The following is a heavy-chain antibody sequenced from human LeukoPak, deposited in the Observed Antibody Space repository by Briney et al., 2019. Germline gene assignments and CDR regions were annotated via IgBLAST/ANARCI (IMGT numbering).Heavy chain of an antibody. CDR2: IYHSGST. J-gene: IGHJ5*02. CDR1: GYSISSGYY. CDR3: ARLSFSITMVRGVITNNWFDP. Sequence: SETLSLTCTVSGYSISSGYYWGWIRQPPGKGLEWIGSIYHSGSTYYNPSLKSRVTISVDTSKNQFSLKLSSVTAADTAVYYCARLSFSITMVRGVITNNWFDPWGQGTLVTVSS. D-gene: IGHD3-10*01. V-gene: IGHV4-38-2*02.